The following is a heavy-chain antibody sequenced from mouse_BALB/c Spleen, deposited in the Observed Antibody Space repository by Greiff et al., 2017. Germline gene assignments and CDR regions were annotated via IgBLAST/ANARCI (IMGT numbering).Heavy chain of an antibody. CDR3: ARDYYGSSYFDY. J-gene: IGHJ2*01. CDR2: IDTSDSYT. V-gene: IGHV1-69*01. Sequence: QVQLQQPGAELVMPGASVKMSCKASGYTFTDYWMHWVKQRPGQGLEWIGAIDTSDSYTSYNQKFKGKATLTVDESSSTAYMQRSSLTSEDSAVYYCARDYYGSSYFDYWGQGTTLTVSS. CDR1: GYTFTDYW. D-gene: IGHD1-1*01.